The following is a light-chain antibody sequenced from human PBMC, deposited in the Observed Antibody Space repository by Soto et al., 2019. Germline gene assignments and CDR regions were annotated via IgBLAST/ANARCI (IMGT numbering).Light chain of an antibody. CDR2: AAS. Sequence: DIQITQSPSSVSASVGDRVTITCRASQDISSWLAWYQQKPGKVPQLLIYAASSLQSGVPSRFSGSRSGPNFTLTISGLQAEDFATYYCQQANSFPFTFGGGTKVHIK. CDR1: QDISSW. J-gene: IGKJ4*01. V-gene: IGKV1-12*02. CDR3: QQANSFPFT.